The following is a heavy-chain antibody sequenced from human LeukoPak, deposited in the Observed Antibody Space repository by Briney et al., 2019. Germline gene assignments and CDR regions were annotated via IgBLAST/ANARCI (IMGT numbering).Heavy chain of an antibody. CDR3: AKGPIVVVPTAMPEGSFDY. V-gene: IGHV3-23*01. J-gene: IGHJ4*02. CDR1: GFTLSNYA. Sequence: GGSLRLSCAASGFTLSNYAMNWVRQAPGKGLEWVSAISGSGGSTYYADSVKGRFTISRDTSKNTLYLQMNSLRAEDTATYYCAKGPIVVVPTAMPEGSFDYWGQGTLATVSS. CDR2: ISGSGGST. D-gene: IGHD2-2*01.